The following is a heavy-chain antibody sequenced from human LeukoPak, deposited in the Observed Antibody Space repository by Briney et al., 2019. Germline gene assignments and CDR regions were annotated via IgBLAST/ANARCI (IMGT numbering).Heavy chain of an antibody. J-gene: IGHJ5*02. D-gene: IGHD2-15*01. V-gene: IGHV3-73*01. CDR2: VRNRHSNYAT. CDR3: TRNIDIVVVVVATPFSP. Sequence: GGSLRLSCEASGFNISGSAMHWVRQASGKGVEWVGRVRNRHSNYATAYAASVKGRFTISRDDSKNTAYPQMNSLKSEDTAVYYCTRNIDIVVVVVATPFSPWGQGILVTVSS. CDR1: GFNISGSA.